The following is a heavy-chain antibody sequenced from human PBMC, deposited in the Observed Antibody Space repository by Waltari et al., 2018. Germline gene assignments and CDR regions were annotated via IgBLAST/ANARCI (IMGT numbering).Heavy chain of an antibody. J-gene: IGHJ6*01. CDR3: VRDDPGYGMDV. Sequence: EVQLVESGGASVQTGESLRLSCAASGFTFTTYWMHWVRQTPGKGLFWISYINNNGDGASYADSVRGRFTISRDNAKNTVFLQMTSLRAEDTGLYLCVRDDPGYGMDVWGQGTPVTVSS. V-gene: IGHV3-74*01. CDR1: GFTFTTYW. CDR2: INNNGDGA.